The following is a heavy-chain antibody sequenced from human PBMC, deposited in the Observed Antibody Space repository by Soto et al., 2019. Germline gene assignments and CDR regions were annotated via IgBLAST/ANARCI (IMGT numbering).Heavy chain of an antibody. Sequence: SETLSLTCTVSGVSITSHYWSWIRQSPGKGLEWIAYMHHSGSTNYNPSLKSRVTVSIDTSKSQVSLRLSSVTAADTAVYYCARESYYGSGATVVAYWGQGTLVTVSS. V-gene: IGHV4-59*11. CDR1: GVSITSHY. D-gene: IGHD3-10*01. CDR3: ARESYYGSGATVVAY. J-gene: IGHJ4*02. CDR2: MHHSGST.